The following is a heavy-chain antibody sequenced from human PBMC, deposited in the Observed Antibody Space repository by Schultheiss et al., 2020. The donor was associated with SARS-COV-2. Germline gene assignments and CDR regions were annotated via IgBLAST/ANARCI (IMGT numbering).Heavy chain of an antibody. J-gene: IGHJ4*02. CDR1: GFTFSSYS. CDR2: ISSSGSTI. CDR3: VKDDILTGYYTRGY. Sequence: GGSLRLSCAASGFTFSSYSMNWVRQAPGKGLEWVSYISSSGSTIYYADSVKGRFTISRDNAKNSLYLQMNSLRAEDTAVYYCVKDDILTGYYTRGYWGQGTLVTGSS. V-gene: IGHV3-48*04. D-gene: IGHD3-9*01.